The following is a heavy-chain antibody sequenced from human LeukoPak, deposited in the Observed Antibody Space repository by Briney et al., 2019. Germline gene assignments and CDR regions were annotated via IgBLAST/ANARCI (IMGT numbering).Heavy chain of an antibody. CDR3: ARARRSLTTLYCSSTSCYSHYYFDY. CDR2: INHSGST. J-gene: IGHJ4*02. D-gene: IGHD2-2*01. Sequence: PSETLSLTCAVYGGSFSGYYWSWIRQPPGKGLEWIGEINHSGSTNYNPSLTSRVTISVDTSKNQFSLKLSSVTAEDTAVYYCARARRSLTTLYCSSTSCYSHYYFDYWGQGTLVTVSS. CDR1: GGSFSGYY. V-gene: IGHV4-34*01.